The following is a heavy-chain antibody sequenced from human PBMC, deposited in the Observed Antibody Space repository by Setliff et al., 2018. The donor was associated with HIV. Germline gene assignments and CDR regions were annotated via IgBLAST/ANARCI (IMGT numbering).Heavy chain of an antibody. Sequence: LRLSCAASGFTFSDYYMSWIRQAPGKGLEWVSYISSSGSTIYYADSVKGRFTISRDNAKNSLYLQMNSLRAEDTAVYYCARTPGVTTAGWFDPWGQGTLVTVSS. CDR2: ISSSGSTI. V-gene: IGHV3-11*01. D-gene: IGHD2-21*02. CDR3: ARTPGVTTAGWFDP. CDR1: GFTFSDYY. J-gene: IGHJ5*02.